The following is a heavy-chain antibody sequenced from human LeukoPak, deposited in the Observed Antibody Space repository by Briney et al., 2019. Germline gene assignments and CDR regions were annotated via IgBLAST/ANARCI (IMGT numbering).Heavy chain of an antibody. CDR1: GFTFSNYW. V-gene: IGHV3-74*01. Sequence: GGSLRLSCAASGFTFSNYWMHWVRQAPGKGLVWVSRINSDGSTTTYADSVKGRFTISRDNAKNRLYLQMNSLRAEDTAVYYCAREDYYDSSGYYSPQYYFDYWGQGTLVTVSS. D-gene: IGHD3-22*01. CDR2: INSDGSTT. CDR3: AREDYYDSSGYYSPQYYFDY. J-gene: IGHJ4*02.